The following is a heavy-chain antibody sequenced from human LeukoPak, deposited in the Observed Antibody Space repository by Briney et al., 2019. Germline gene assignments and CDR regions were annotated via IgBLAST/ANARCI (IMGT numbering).Heavy chain of an antibody. J-gene: IGHJ4*02. Sequence: PSETLSLTCTVSGGSISSGSYYWSWIRQPAGKGLEWIGRIYTSGSTNSNPSLMSRVTMSVDTSKDQFSLKLSSVTAADTAVYYCARDLEYCSIIRCNTYYFDYWGQGILVTVSS. CDR1: GGSISSGSYY. D-gene: IGHD2-2*02. CDR2: IYTSGST. V-gene: IGHV4-61*02. CDR3: ARDLEYCSIIRCNTYYFDY.